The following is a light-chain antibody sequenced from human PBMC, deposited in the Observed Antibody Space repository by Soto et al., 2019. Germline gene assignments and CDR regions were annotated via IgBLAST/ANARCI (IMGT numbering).Light chain of an antibody. CDR2: AAS. CDR1: QGISSY. CDR3: KQLGIPPIP. V-gene: IGKV1-9*01. J-gene: IGKJ5*01. Sequence: PLTQSPSSLSASVGDRVTITCRASQGISSYFAWYQQQPGKAPKLLIYAASTLQTGVPSRFRGGGSGKFFTLTISTPHPEVFAIFYCKQLGIPPIPSGKGTRREIK.